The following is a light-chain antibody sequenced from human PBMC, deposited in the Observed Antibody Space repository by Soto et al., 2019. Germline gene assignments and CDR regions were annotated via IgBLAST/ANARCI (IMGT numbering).Light chain of an antibody. Sequence: QSVLTQPASVSGSPGQSITFSCTGTSSDVGGYNYVSWYQQHPGKAPKLMIYEVSHRPSGVSNRFSGSKSGNTASLTISGLQAEDEADYYCSSYTSSSTRVFGGGTQLTVL. J-gene: IGLJ3*02. CDR2: EVS. CDR3: SSYTSSSTRV. V-gene: IGLV2-14*01. CDR1: SSDVGGYNY.